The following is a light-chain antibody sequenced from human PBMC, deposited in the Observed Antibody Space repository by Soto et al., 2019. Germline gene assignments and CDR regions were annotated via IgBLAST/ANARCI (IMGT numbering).Light chain of an antibody. CDR1: SSNIGSHY. J-gene: IGLJ3*02. CDR3: AAWDDSLSGPV. V-gene: IGLV1-47*01. CDR2: RNN. Sequence: QSVLTQPPSASGTPGQRVTMSCSGSSSNIGSHYVYWFQQLPGTAPKLLIYRNNQRPSGVPDRFSGSKSGTSGSLAISGLRSEDEADYYCAAWDDSLSGPVFGGGTKVTVL.